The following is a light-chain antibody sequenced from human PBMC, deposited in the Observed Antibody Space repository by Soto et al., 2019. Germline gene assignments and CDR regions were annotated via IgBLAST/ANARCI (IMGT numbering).Light chain of an antibody. Sequence: EIVMTQSPATLSVSPGERATLSCRASQSVSSNLAWYQQKPGQAPRLLIYGASTSATGIPARFSGSGSGTEFTLTISSLPSEDFAVYYCQQYNNWPWTFGQGTQVEIK. J-gene: IGKJ1*01. CDR3: QQYNNWPWT. V-gene: IGKV3-15*01. CDR2: GAS. CDR1: QSVSSN.